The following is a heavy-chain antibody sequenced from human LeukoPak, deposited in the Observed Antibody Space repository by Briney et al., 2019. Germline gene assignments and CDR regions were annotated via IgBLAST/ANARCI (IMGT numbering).Heavy chain of an antibody. D-gene: IGHD3-16*02. CDR3: ARGVAGVIIIQEYFYGMDV. CDR1: GSTFNTYT. V-gene: IGHV4-34*01. J-gene: IGHJ6*02. CDR2: VSHSGST. Sequence: GSLRLSCAASGSTFNTYTMNWVRQPPGEGLEWIGEVSHSGSTNYNPSLKSRVTISVDTSKNQFSLKLRSVTAADTAVYYCARGVAGVIIIQEYFYGMDVWGQGTTVTVSS.